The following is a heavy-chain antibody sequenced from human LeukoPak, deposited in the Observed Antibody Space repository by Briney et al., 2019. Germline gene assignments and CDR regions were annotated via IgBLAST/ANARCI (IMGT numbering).Heavy chain of an antibody. CDR3: AGVEGYSYGPDYGMDV. CDR2: ISAYNGNT. V-gene: IGHV1-18*01. D-gene: IGHD5-18*01. Sequence: GASVKVSCKASGYTFTSYGISWVRQAPGQGLEWMGWISAYNGNTNYAQKLQSRVTMTTDTSTSTAYMELRSLRSDDTAVYYCAGVEGYSYGPDYGMDVWGQGTTVTVSS. J-gene: IGHJ6*02. CDR1: GYTFTSYG.